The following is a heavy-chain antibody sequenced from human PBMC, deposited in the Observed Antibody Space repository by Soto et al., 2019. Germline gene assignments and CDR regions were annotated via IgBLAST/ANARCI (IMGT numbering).Heavy chain of an antibody. CDR3: ARESYCSGGSCYSGDGYFDL. J-gene: IGHJ2*01. Sequence: ASVKVSCKASGYTFTSYGIRWVRQAPGQGLEWMGWISAYNGNTNYAQKLQGRVTMTTDTSTSTAYMELRSLRSDDTAVYYCARESYCSGGSCYSGDGYFDLWGRGTLVTVSS. CDR2: ISAYNGNT. V-gene: IGHV1-18*01. CDR1: GYTFTSYG. D-gene: IGHD2-15*01.